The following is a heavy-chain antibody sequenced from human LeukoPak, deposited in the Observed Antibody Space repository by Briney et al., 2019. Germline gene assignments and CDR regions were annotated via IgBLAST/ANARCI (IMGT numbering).Heavy chain of an antibody. CDR2: ISGSGGST. CDR1: GFTFSSYA. D-gene: IGHD4-17*01. CDR3: AKARYGDYVAPVGGPFDY. J-gene: IGHJ4*02. V-gene: IGHV3-23*01. Sequence: GGALSLSCAASGFTFSSYAMSWVRLAPGKGLEWVSAISGSGGSTYYADSVKGRFTISRDNSKNTLYLQMNSLRAEDTAVYYCAKARYGDYVAPVGGPFDYWGQGTLVTVSS.